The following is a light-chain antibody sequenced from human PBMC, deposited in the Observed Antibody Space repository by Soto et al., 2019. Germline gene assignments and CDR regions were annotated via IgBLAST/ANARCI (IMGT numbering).Light chain of an antibody. V-gene: IGLV2-14*01. CDR3: SSYTSSSTVV. Sequence: QSVLTQPASVSGSPGQSITISCTGTISDVGGYNYVSWYQQHPGKAPKLMMYDVSNRPSGVSNRFSGSKSGNTASLTIAGLQDEDEADYYCSSYTSSSTVVFGGGTKLTVL. CDR1: ISDVGGYNY. CDR2: DVS. J-gene: IGLJ2*01.